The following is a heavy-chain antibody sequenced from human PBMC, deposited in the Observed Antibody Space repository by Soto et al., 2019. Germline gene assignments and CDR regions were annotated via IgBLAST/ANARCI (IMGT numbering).Heavy chain of an antibody. V-gene: IGHV4-34*01. CDR3: ARDKMTGLIDY. Sequence: QVQLQQWGAGLLKPSETLSLTCAFYGGSFIGLYWAWIRQPPGTGLEWIGEINHSESTNYNPSLQTLVTISRVTSNYQFSLKRISVTAADTAVYYWARDKMTGLIDYCGHGTLVTVYS. D-gene: IGHD3-9*01. CDR2: INHSEST. CDR1: GGSFIGLY. J-gene: IGHJ4*01.